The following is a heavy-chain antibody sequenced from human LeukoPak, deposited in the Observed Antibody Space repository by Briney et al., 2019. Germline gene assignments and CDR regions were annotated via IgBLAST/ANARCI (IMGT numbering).Heavy chain of an antibody. CDR1: GFTFSNAW. CDR2: IKQDGSEK. D-gene: IGHD6-19*01. V-gene: IGHV3-7*04. CDR3: ARVQRGIAVALDY. Sequence: GGSLRLSCAASGFTFSNAWMSWVRQAPGKGLEWVANIKQDGSEKYYVDSVKGRFTISRDNVKNLLYLQMNSLRAEDTAVYYCARVQRGIAVALDYWGQGTLATVSS. J-gene: IGHJ4*02.